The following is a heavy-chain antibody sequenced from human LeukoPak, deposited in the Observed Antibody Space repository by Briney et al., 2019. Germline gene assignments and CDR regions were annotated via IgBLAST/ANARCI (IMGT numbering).Heavy chain of an antibody. J-gene: IGHJ4*02. Sequence: GRSLRLSCAASGFTFSSYWMSWVRQAPGKGLEWVANIKKDGSEKYYVDSVKGRFTISRDNAKTSLYLQMNSLRAEDTAVYYCARDLSGVTGYTYGRGIDYWGQGTLVTVSS. D-gene: IGHD5-18*01. CDR3: ARDLSGVTGYTYGRGIDY. CDR1: GFTFSSYW. CDR2: IKKDGSEK. V-gene: IGHV3-7*01.